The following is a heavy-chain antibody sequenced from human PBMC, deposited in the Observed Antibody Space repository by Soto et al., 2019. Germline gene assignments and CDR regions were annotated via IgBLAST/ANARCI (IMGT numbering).Heavy chain of an antibody. V-gene: IGHV3-23*01. CDR1: GFIFTNYT. CDR2: IGGRGNSA. D-gene: IGHD5-12*01. CDR3: VREGRGSFDF. J-gene: IGHJ3*01. Sequence: EVQVSESGGGLVRPGGSLRLSCAASGFIFTNYTMNWVRQAPGKGLEWVSVIGGRGNSAYYADSVQDRLTISRDNSKNTLSLQMSSLTADDTAIYYCVREGRGSFDFWGRGTMVTVSS.